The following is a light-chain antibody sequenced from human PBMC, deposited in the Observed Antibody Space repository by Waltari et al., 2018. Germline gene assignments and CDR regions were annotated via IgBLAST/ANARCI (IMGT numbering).Light chain of an antibody. CDR2: NNK. V-gene: IGLV1-44*01. CDR1: RSNIGGHA. CDR3: AAWDDSLNGSVI. Sequence: QSVLTQPPSASGTPGQTVTISCSGSRSNIGGHAVLWYRQLPGTAPKLLSFNNKHGPPGVRDRCLVSKSGASASRDISGLQSDDEAHYYCAAWDDSLNGSVIFGGGTKLTVL. J-gene: IGLJ2*01.